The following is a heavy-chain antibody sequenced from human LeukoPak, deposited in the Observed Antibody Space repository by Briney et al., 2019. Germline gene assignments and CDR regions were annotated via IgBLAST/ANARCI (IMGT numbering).Heavy chain of an antibody. CDR2: IYHTGSI. CDR3: ARDQGGSSHRHAFDI. Sequence: SEILSLTCTVSGGSVRSDDYYWSWIRQPPGMGLEWIGHIYHTGSIVYNSFLESRITISLDMSNNQFSLKLTSVTAADTAVYYCARDQGGSSHRHAFDIWGQGTTVTVSS. V-gene: IGHV4-61*08. J-gene: IGHJ3*02. CDR1: GGSVRSDDYY. D-gene: IGHD2-15*01.